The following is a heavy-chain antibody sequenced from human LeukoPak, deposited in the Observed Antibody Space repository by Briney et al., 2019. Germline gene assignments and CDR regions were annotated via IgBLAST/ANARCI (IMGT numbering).Heavy chain of an antibody. J-gene: IGHJ4*02. Sequence: PSETLSLTCTVSGVSITSSSYYWGWIRQPPGKGLEWIGSIYYSGTTYYNPSLRSRVTISVDTSKNHFSLELTSVTAADRAVYYCARSVAGGKCFFDDWGQGTLVTVSS. CDR1: GVSITSSSYY. CDR2: IYYSGTT. CDR3: ARSVAGGKCFFDD. V-gene: IGHV4-39*01. D-gene: IGHD2-8*02.